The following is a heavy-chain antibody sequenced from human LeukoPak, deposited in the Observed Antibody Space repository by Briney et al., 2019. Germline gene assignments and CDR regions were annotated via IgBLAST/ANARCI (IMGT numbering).Heavy chain of an antibody. Sequence: PSETLSLTCTVSGGSISSSSYYWGWIRQPPGKGLEWIGSIYYSGCTYYNPSLKSRVTISVDTSKNQFSLKLSSVTAADTAVYYCARDLTTLTVGRSRPVHAFDIWGQGTMVTVSS. CDR3: ARDLTTLTVGRSRPVHAFDI. D-gene: IGHD4-11*01. J-gene: IGHJ3*02. CDR2: IYYSGCT. V-gene: IGHV4-39*07. CDR1: GGSISSSSYY.